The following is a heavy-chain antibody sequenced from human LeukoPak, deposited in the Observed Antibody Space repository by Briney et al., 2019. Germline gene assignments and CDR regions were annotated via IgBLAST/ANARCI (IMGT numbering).Heavy chain of an antibody. CDR3: ARSITIFGVVKH. Sequence: NLGESLKISCAASGFTFSSYSMNWVRQAPGKGLEWVSSISSSSSYIYYADSVKGRFTISRDNAKNSLYLQMNSLRAEDTAVYYCARSITIFGVVKHWGQGTLVTVSS. D-gene: IGHD3-3*01. CDR1: GFTFSSYS. V-gene: IGHV3-21*01. J-gene: IGHJ1*01. CDR2: ISSSSSYI.